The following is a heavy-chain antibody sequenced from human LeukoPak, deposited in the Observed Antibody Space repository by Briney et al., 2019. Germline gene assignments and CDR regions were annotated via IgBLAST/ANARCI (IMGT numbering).Heavy chain of an antibody. CDR1: GFTFSSYW. CDR2: INQDGSEQ. Sequence: PGGSLRLSCAAPGFTFSSYWMSWVRQAPGKGLEWVANINQDGSEQYYVDSVKGRFTISRDNTKNSLYLQMNSLRAEDTAVYYCARVGYCSTTSCYWRAFDYWGQGTLVTVSS. D-gene: IGHD2-2*01. V-gene: IGHV3-7*01. CDR3: ARVGYCSTTSCYWRAFDY. J-gene: IGHJ4*02.